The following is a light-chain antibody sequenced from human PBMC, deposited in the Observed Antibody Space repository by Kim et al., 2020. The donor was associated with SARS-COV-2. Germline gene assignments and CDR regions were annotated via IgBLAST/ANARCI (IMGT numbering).Light chain of an antibody. Sequence: VVVGQTMRTTCQGNSIRNYYRTWYQQKPGAAPIVFIYSKNTRPSGISDRFSGSSAGNTASFTTTGKQAGDDADYCCNSRDSDDNVVFGGGTQLTVL. CDR3: NSRDSDDNVV. V-gene: IGLV3-19*01. CDR2: SKN. CDR1: SIRNYY. J-gene: IGLJ2*01.